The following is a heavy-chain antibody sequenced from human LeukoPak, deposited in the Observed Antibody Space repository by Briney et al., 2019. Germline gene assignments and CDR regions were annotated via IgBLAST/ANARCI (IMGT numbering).Heavy chain of an antibody. V-gene: IGHV3-20*04. D-gene: IGHD3-10*01. CDR2: INWNGGST. Sequence: GGSLRLSCAASGFTFDDYGMSWVRQAPGKGLEWVSGINWNGGSTGYADSVKGRFTISRDNAKNSLYLQMNSLRAEDTALYYCARDFSAYRFGEFDYWGQGTLVTVSS. CDR3: ARDFSAYRFGEFDY. J-gene: IGHJ4*02. CDR1: GFTFDDYG.